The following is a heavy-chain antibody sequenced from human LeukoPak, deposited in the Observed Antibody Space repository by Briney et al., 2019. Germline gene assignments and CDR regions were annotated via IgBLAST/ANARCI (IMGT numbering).Heavy chain of an antibody. J-gene: IGHJ4*02. Sequence: GESLKISCKDPGYSFTSYWIGWVRQMPGKGLEWMGIIYPGDSDTRYSPSFQGQVTISADKSIYTAYLQWSSLTASDTAMYYCTIHSSNSGQAYWGQGTLVTVSS. D-gene: IGHD4-23*01. CDR1: GYSFTSYW. CDR3: TIHSSNSGQAY. V-gene: IGHV5-51*01. CDR2: IYPGDSDT.